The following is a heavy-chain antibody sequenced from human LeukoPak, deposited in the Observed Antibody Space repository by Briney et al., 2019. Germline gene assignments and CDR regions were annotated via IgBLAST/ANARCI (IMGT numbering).Heavy chain of an antibody. CDR3: ARVAVGAPYFDY. Sequence: GGSLRLSCAASGFTFSSYAMHWVRQAPGKGLEWVANIKQDGSEKYYVDSVKGRFTISRDNAKNSLYLQMNSLRAEDTAVYYCARVAVGAPYFDYWGQGTLVTVSS. CDR2: IKQDGSEK. D-gene: IGHD1-26*01. V-gene: IGHV3-7*01. CDR1: GFTFSSYA. J-gene: IGHJ4*02.